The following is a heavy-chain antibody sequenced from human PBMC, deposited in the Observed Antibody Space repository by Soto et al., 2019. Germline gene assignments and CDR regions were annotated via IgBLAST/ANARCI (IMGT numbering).Heavy chain of an antibody. Sequence: EVQLLESGGGLVRPGGSLRLSCAASGFTFSTYAMSWVRQAPGKGLEWVSGIGGSVGSTYYADSVKGRFIISRDTPKNTVYLQMNSLRAEDTAVYYCAKDRAKDIVVVAAATGNYGLDVWGQGTTVTVSS. D-gene: IGHD2-15*01. J-gene: IGHJ6*02. CDR1: GFTFSTYA. CDR2: IGGSVGST. V-gene: IGHV3-23*01. CDR3: AKDRAKDIVVVAAATGNYGLDV.